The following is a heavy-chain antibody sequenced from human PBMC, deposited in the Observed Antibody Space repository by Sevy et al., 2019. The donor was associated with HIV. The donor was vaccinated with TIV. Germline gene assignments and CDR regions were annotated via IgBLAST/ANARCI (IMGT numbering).Heavy chain of an antibody. CDR3: VREGVGGYSYSLDC. V-gene: IGHV3-7*01. Sequence: GGSLRLSCAASGFSFSVYWMSWVRRAQGKGREGVATLRQVGGEKNYVDSVKGRFTISRENAKNSLYLQMNGLRAEDTAVYYCVREGVGGYSYSLDCWGQGTLVTVSS. CDR1: GFSFSVYW. CDR2: LRQVGGEK. D-gene: IGHD5-18*01. J-gene: IGHJ4*02.